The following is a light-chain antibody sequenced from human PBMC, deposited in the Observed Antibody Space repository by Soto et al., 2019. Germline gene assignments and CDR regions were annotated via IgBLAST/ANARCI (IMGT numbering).Light chain of an antibody. V-gene: IGKV1-5*03. Sequence: DIQMTQSPSTLSASVGDRVTITCRASQSISSWLAWYQQKPGKAPKLLIYKASSLETGVPSSFSGSGSGTEFTLIISSLQPYDFASDYCQQYGSSSPWTFGQGTKVEIK. CDR2: KAS. CDR1: QSISSW. J-gene: IGKJ1*01. CDR3: QQYGSSSPWT.